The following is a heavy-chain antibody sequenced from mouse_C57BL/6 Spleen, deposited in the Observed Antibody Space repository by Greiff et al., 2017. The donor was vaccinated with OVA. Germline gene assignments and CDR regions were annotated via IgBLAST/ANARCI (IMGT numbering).Heavy chain of an antibody. Sequence: VQLQQPGAELVMPGASVKLSCKASGYTFTSYLMHWVKQRPGQGLEWIGEIDPSDSYTNYNQKFKGKSTLTVDKSSSTAYMQLSSLTSEDSAVYYCARDYGSSPFDYWGQGTTLTVSS. V-gene: IGHV1-69*01. D-gene: IGHD1-1*01. CDR1: GYTFTSYL. J-gene: IGHJ2*01. CDR2: IDPSDSYT. CDR3: ARDYGSSPFDY.